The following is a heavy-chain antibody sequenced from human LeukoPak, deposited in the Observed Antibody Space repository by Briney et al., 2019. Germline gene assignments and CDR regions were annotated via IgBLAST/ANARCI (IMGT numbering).Heavy chain of an antibody. CDR1: GGSISSYY. D-gene: IGHD1-1*01. CDR2: ISTSGNT. Sequence: SDTLSLTCTLSGGSISSYYWSCIRQPAGEGLEWIGRISTSGNTNYTPSLKSRVTLSLDTSKSQFSLNLTSVTAADTVVYYCTRESCTSGRYPDYWGQGTLDTVSS. V-gene: IGHV4-4*07. J-gene: IGHJ4*02. CDR3: TRESCTSGRYPDY.